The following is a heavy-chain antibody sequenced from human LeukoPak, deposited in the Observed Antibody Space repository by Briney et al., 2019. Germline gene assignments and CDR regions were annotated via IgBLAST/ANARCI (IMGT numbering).Heavy chain of an antibody. CDR3: ANSGDIVVVVAATSQIDY. CDR2: ISGSGGST. V-gene: IGHV3-23*01. CDR1: GFTSSSYA. D-gene: IGHD2-15*01. J-gene: IGHJ4*02. Sequence: TGGSLRLSCAASGFTSSSYAMSWVRQAPGKGLEWVSAISGSGGSTYYADSVKGRFTISRDNSKNTLYLQMNSLRAEDTAVYYCANSGDIVVVVAATSQIDYWGQGTLVTVSS.